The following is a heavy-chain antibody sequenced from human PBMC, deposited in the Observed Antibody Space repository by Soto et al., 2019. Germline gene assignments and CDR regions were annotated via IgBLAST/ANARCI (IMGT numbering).Heavy chain of an antibody. D-gene: IGHD3-10*01. J-gene: IGHJ6*02. CDR3: ARVGGSGSYYLTLTNYYYYGMDV. V-gene: IGHV4-59*01. CDR1: GGSISSYY. Sequence: QVQLQESGPGLVKPSETLSLTCTVSGGSISSYYWSWIRQPPGKGLEWIGYIYYSGSTNYNPSLKSRVTISVDTSKNQFSLKLSSVTAADTAVYYCARVGGSGSYYLTLTNYYYYGMDVWGQGTTVTVSS. CDR2: IYYSGST.